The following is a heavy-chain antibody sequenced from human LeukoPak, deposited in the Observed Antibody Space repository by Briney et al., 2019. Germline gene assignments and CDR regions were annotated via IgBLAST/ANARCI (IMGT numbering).Heavy chain of an antibody. J-gene: IGHJ1*01. CDR1: GFTFSSYA. V-gene: IGHV3-23*01. CDR3: AKDPSAVAGLAEYFQP. D-gene: IGHD6-19*01. CDR2: ISGSGGST. Sequence: PGASLRLSCAASGFTFSSYAMSWVRQAPGKGLEWVSDISGSGGSTYYADSVKGRFTISRDNSKNTLYLQMNSLRADDTAVYYCAKDPSAVAGLAEYFQPWGQGTLVTVSS.